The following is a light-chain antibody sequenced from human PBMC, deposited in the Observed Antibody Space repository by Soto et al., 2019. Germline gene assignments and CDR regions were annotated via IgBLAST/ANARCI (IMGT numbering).Light chain of an antibody. CDR3: SSYTSSSTLVV. J-gene: IGLJ2*01. CDR2: GVS. V-gene: IGLV2-14*01. Sequence: QSALTQPASVSGSPGQSITISCTGTSSDVGGYNYVSWYQQHPGKVPKLMIYGVSNRPSGVSNRFSGSKSGNTASLTISGLQAEDEADYYCSSYTSSSTLVVFGGGTKLTVL. CDR1: SSDVGGYNY.